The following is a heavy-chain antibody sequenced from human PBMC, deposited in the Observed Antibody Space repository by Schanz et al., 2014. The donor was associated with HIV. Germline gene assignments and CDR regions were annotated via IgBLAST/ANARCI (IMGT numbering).Heavy chain of an antibody. V-gene: IGHV3-33*06. D-gene: IGHD3-3*01. Sequence: QVQLVESGGGVVQPGRSLRLSCAASGFTFSSYGMHWVRQAPGKGLEWVAVIWYDGSNKYYADSGKGRFTISRDNSKNTVYLQMNSLRAEDTAVYYCAKTGWSQGNYYYYYGMDVWGQGTTVTVSS. CDR1: GFTFSSYG. CDR3: AKTGWSQGNYYYYYGMDV. CDR2: IWYDGSNK. J-gene: IGHJ6*02.